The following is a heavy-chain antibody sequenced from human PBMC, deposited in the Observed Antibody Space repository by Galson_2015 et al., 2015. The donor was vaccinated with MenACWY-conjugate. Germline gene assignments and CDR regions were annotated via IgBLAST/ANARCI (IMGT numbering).Heavy chain of an antibody. V-gene: IGHV3-49*03. D-gene: IGHD5-18*01. CDR1: GFTFGDYA. CDR3: TRNTARVYYFDS. J-gene: IGHJ4*02. Sequence: SLRLSCAASGFTFGDYAMSWFRQAPGKGLEWVGFIRSKAYGGTTDYAASVNGRFTISRDDSKSIAYLQMNSLKTEATAVYYCTRNTARVYYFDSWGQCPLVSVSS. CDR2: IRSKAYGGTT.